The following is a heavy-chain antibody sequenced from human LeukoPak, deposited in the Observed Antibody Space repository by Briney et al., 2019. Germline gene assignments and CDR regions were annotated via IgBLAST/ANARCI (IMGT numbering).Heavy chain of an antibody. CDR2: ISSTGAST. V-gene: IGHV3-23*01. J-gene: IGHJ4*02. CDR1: GFTFSGYA. D-gene: IGHD3-22*01. Sequence: GGSLRLSCVASGFTFSGYAMSWVRQAPGKGLEWVPSISSTGASTYYADSVKGRFTISRDNSKNTLFLQINSLRDEDTAVYYCAKDISGSSGYYSLFDYWGQGTLVTVSS. CDR3: AKDISGSSGYYSLFDY.